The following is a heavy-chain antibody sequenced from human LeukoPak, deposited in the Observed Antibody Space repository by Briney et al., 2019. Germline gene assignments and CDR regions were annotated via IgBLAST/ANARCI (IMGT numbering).Heavy chain of an antibody. Sequence: GGSLRLSCAASGFTFSSYTMTWVRQAPGKGLEWVSYISGSSTTIYYADSVKGRFTISRGNAKNSLYLQMNSLRDEDTAVYYCARDVLSYGDSGVDYWGQGTLVTVSS. CDR3: ARDVLSYGDSGVDY. CDR2: ISGSSTTI. CDR1: GFTFSSYT. V-gene: IGHV3-48*02. D-gene: IGHD2-2*01. J-gene: IGHJ4*02.